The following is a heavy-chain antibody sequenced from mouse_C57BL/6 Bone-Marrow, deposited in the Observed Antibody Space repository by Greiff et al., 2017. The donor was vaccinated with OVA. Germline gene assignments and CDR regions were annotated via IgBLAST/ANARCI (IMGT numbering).Heavy chain of an antibody. CDR1: GFTFSSNA. D-gene: IGHD2-3*01. CDR3: TRDGYYAMDY. Sequence: EVNLVESGEGLVKPGGSLKLSCAASGFTFSSNAMSWVRQTPEKRLEWVAYISSGGDYIYYADTVQGRFTITRDNARNTLHLQMSSLKSEDTAIYYCTRDGYYAMDYWGQGTSVTVSA. J-gene: IGHJ4*01. V-gene: IGHV5-9-1*02. CDR2: ISSGGDYI.